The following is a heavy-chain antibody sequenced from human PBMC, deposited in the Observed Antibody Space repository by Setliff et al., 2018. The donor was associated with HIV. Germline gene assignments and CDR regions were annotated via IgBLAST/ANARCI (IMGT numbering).Heavy chain of an antibody. D-gene: IGHD5-18*01. CDR2: IYSGGSTT. CDR3: AKDQVGYSYGHYYYYMDV. CDR1: GFTLNTYA. J-gene: IGHJ6*03. Sequence: GGSLRLSCAASGFTLNTYAMSWVRQAPGKGLEWVSVIYSGGSTTYYADSVKGRFTISRDNSKNTLYLQMNSLRAEDTAIYYCAKDQVGYSYGHYYYYMDVWGKGTTVTVSS. V-gene: IGHV3-23*03.